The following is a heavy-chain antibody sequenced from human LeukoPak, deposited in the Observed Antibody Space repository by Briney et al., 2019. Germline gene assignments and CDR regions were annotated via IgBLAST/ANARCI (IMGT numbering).Heavy chain of an antibody. D-gene: IGHD3-3*02. CDR1: RFPPRKYA. Sequence: GGSLRLSCVGSRFPPRKYAMSWVRQSPGPGLEWVSGISGSGGSKYYADSVTGRFTISRDNSKDTLFLQMSSLRADDTAKYYCAKEPEPFLEWHFDNWGQGTLVIVSS. CDR3: AKEPEPFLEWHFDN. V-gene: IGHV3-23*01. J-gene: IGHJ4*02. CDR2: ISGSGGSK.